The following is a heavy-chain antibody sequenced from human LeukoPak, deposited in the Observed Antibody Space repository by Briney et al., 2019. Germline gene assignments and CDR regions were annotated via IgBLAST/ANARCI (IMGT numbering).Heavy chain of an antibody. CDR2: ISYDGSNK. V-gene: IGHV3-30-3*01. CDR3: AKDQGRRLAFDI. D-gene: IGHD6-25*01. J-gene: IGHJ3*02. Sequence: QPGRSLRLSCAASGFTFSSYAMHWVRQAPGKGLEWVAVISYDGSNKYYADSVKGRFTISRNNSKNTLYLQMNSLRAEDTAVYYCAKDQGRRLAFDIRGQGTMVTVSS. CDR1: GFTFSSYA.